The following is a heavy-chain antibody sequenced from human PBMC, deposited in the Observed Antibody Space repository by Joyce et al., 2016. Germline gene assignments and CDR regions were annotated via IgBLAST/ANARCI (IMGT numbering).Heavy chain of an antibody. V-gene: IGHV4-39*01. J-gene: IGHJ5*02. CDR1: GGSISSSNYY. Sequence: QLQLQESGPGLVKPSETLSLTCPVSGGSISSSNYYWGWIRQPPGKGLEWVGSIYYTWSTYYNPSLKSRVTISVDTSKSHFSLKLSSVTAADTAVYYCARQENGFDPWGQGTLVTVSS. CDR2: IYYTWST. CDR3: ARQENGFDP.